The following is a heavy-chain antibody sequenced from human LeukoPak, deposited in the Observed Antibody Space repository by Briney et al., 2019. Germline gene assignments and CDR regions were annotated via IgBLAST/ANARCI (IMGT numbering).Heavy chain of an antibody. CDR3: ATYRQVLLPFES. V-gene: IGHV3-23*01. Sequence: GGSLRLSCEGPGFTFSNYWMSWVRQAPGKGLEWVSSIFPSGGEIHYADSVRGRFTISRDNSKSTLSLQMNSLRAEDTAIYYCATYRQVLLPFESWGQGTLVTVSS. CDR2: IFPSGGEI. J-gene: IGHJ4*02. D-gene: IGHD2-8*02. CDR1: GFTFSNYW.